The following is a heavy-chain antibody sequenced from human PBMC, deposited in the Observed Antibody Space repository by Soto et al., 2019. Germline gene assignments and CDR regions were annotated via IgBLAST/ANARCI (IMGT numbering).Heavy chain of an antibody. CDR2: IIPIFGTA. CDR1: GGTFSSYA. D-gene: IGHD3-3*01. V-gene: IGHV1-69*13. J-gene: IGHJ6*02. Sequence: SVKVSCKASGGTFSSYAISWVRQAPGQGLEWMGGIIPIFGTANYAQKFQGRVTITADESTSTAYMELSSLRSEDTAVYYCARAYDFSPRVRVPYGMDVWGQGTTVTVSS. CDR3: ARAYDFSPRVRVPYGMDV.